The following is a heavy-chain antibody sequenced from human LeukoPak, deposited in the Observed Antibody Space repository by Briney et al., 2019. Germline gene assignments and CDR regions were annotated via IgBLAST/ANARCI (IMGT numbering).Heavy chain of an antibody. J-gene: IGHJ5*02. CDR3: ARVHSSYYDFWSGSNNWFDP. CDR1: GYTFTSYG. V-gene: IGHV1-18*01. D-gene: IGHD3-3*01. CDR2: ISAYNGDT. Sequence: ASVKVSCKTSGYTFTSYGITWVRQAPGQGLEWMGWISAYNGDTSYARNLQGRVTMTTDTSTSTAYMELRSLRSDDTAVYYCARVHSSYYDFWSGSNNWFDPWGQGTLVTVSS.